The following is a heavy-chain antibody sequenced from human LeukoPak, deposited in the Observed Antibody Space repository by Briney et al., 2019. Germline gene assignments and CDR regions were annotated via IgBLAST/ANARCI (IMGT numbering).Heavy chain of an antibody. D-gene: IGHD2-15*01. V-gene: IGHV1-2*02. CDR3: ARGEYCSGGSCYYNNWFDP. Sequence: ASVKVSCKASGYTFTGYYMHWVRQAPGQGLEWMGWINPNSGGTNYAQKFQGRVTMTRDTSISTAYMELSRLRSDDTAVYYCARGEYCSGGSCYYNNWFDPWGQGTLVTVSS. CDR1: GYTFTGYY. J-gene: IGHJ5*02. CDR2: INPNSGGT.